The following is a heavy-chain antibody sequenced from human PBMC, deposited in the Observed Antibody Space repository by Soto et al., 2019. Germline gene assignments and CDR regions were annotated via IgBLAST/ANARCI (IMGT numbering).Heavy chain of an antibody. Sequence: QVQLQESGPGLVKPSQTLSLTCSVSGGSIRSGGYYWSWIRQHPGKALEWIGYIYYSGNTYYNPSLKSRVTISVDTSKNQFSLKLSSVSAADTAVYYCARLTYLDWNYIDNWGQGTLVTVSS. CDR2: IYYSGNT. J-gene: IGHJ4*02. CDR3: ARLTYLDWNYIDN. V-gene: IGHV4-31*03. D-gene: IGHD3-9*01. CDR1: GGSIRSGGYY.